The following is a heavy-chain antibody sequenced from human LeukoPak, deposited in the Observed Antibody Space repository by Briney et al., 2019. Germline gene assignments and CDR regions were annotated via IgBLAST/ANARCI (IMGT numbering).Heavy chain of an antibody. V-gene: IGHV1-2*02. Sequence: GASVKVSCKASGYTFTNSDINWVRQAPGQGLEWMGWINPNSGGTNYAQKFQGRVTMIRDTSISTAYMELSRLRSDDTAVYYCAISQGGYCSSTSCSPYWYFDLWGRGTLVTVSS. D-gene: IGHD2-2*01. CDR2: INPNSGGT. CDR3: AISQGGYCSSTSCSPYWYFDL. CDR1: GYTFTNSD. J-gene: IGHJ2*01.